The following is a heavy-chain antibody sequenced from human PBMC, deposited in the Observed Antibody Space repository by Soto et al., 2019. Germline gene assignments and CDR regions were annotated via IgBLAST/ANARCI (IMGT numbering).Heavy chain of an antibody. J-gene: IGHJ3*02. CDR1: GGSISSGDYY. CDR3: ARMTYYYDSSGYGI. CDR2: IYYSGST. V-gene: IGHV4-30-4*01. D-gene: IGHD3-22*01. Sequence: QVQLQESGPGLVKPSQTLSLTCTVSGGSISSGDYYWSWIRQPPGKGLEWIGYIYYSGSTYYNPSLKSRVTISVDPSKNQFSLKLTSVTAADTAVYYCARMTYYYDSSGYGIWGQGTMVTVSP.